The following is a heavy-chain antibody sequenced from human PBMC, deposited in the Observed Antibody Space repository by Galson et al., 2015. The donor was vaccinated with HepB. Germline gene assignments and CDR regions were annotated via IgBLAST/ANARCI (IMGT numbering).Heavy chain of an antibody. D-gene: IGHD6-6*01. CDR1: GSTFTSYD. CDR2: MNPNSGNT. J-gene: IGHJ6*02. V-gene: IGHV1-8*01. Sequence: SVTVSCKASGSTFTSYDINWVRQATGQGLEWMGWMNPNSGNTGYAQKFQGRVTMTRNTSISTAYMELSSLRSEDTAVYYCASLSSSSPYYYYGMDVWGQGTTVTVSS. CDR3: ASLSSSSPYYYYGMDV.